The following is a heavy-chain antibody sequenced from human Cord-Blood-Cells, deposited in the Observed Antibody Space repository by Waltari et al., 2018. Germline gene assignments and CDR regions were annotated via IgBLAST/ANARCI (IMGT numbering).Heavy chain of an antibody. V-gene: IGHV4-30-4*01. D-gene: IGHD3-10*01. CDR1: GGSISSGDYY. Sequence: QVQLQESGPGLVKPSQTLSLTCTVSGGSISSGDYYWSWIRQPPGKGLEWIGYIYYSGSTYYNPSLKSRVTISVDTSKNQFSLKLSSVTAADTAVYYCARGVSGGFREYYFDYWGQGTLVTVSS. CDR3: ARGVSGGFREYYFDY. CDR2: IYYSGST. J-gene: IGHJ4*02.